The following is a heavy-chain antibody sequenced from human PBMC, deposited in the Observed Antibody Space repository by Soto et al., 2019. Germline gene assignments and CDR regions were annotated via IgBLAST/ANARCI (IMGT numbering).Heavy chain of an antibody. V-gene: IGHV3-23*01. CDR1: GFTFSTYA. Sequence: EVQLLESGGGLVQPGGSLRLSCAASGFTFSTYAMSWVRQAPGKGLEWVSAISGTGGSTYYADSVKGRFTISRDNSKNTLYLQMNSLRAEDTSVYYCAKNWDTTSSSSSHWGQGTLVTVS. CDR3: AKNWDTTSSSSSH. J-gene: IGHJ4*02. CDR2: ISGTGGST. D-gene: IGHD6-6*01.